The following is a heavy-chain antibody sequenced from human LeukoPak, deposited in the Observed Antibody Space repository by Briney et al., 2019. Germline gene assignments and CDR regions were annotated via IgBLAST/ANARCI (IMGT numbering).Heavy chain of an antibody. CDR1: GFTFSSYW. CDR2: ISGDGSST. CDR3: ARTRDIVVVPVAPFDY. J-gene: IGHJ4*02. D-gene: IGHD2-2*01. Sequence: GGPLRLSCAASGFTFSSYWVHWVRQVTGKGLLWVSRISGDGSSTTYAASVKGRFTISRDNAKNTLYLQMNSLGAEDTAVYYCARTRDIVVVPVAPFDYWGQGTLVTVSS. V-gene: IGHV3-74*01.